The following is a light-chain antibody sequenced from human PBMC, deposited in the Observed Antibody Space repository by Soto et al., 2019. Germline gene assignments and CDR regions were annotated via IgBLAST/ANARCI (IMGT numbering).Light chain of an antibody. CDR2: DGS. CDR1: NIGSQS. V-gene: IGLV3-21*02. Sequence: SYELTQPPSVSVAPGQTARITCGGNNIGSQSVHWYQQKPGQAPVLVVYDGSDRTSGIPERFSGSNSGNTATLAISRVEAGDEADYYGHVWDSNSDHYVFGTGTKVTVL. J-gene: IGLJ1*01. CDR3: HVWDSNSDHYV.